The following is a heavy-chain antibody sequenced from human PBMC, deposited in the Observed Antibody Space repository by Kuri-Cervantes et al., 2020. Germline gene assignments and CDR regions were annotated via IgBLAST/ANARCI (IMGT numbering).Heavy chain of an antibody. CDR1: GYTFTSYG. J-gene: IGHJ4*02. CDR3: ARGRHPRITIFGVVIRAALHFDY. V-gene: IGHV1-8*02. D-gene: IGHD3-3*01. Sequence: ASVKVCCKASGYTFTSYGISWVRQAPGQGLEWMGWMNPNSVNTGFAQKFQGRVTMTRHTSISTAYMELSSLRSEDTAVYYCARGRHPRITIFGVVIRAALHFDYWGQGTLVTVSS. CDR2: MNPNSVNT.